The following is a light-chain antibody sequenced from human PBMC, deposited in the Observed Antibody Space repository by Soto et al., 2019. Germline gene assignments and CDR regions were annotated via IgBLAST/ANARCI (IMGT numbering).Light chain of an antibody. J-gene: IGKJ4*01. V-gene: IGKV3D-7*01. CDR1: RSVSSSY. CDR3: QQDYNLCT. Sequence: EIVMTQSPATLSLSPGERATLSCRARRSVSSSYLPWYQQKPGQAPRLLIYGASTRATGIPARFSGSGSGTDFTLTSSSLQPEDFAVYYCQQDYNLCTFGGGTKGDIK. CDR2: GAS.